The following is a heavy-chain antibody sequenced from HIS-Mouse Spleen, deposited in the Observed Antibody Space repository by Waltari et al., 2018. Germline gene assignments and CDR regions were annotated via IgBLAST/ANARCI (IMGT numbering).Heavy chain of an antibody. CDR2: IFSNDEK. Sequence: QVTLKESGPVLVKPTETLTLTCTVSGFSLSNARMGVSWIRQPPGKALEWLAHIFSNDEKSYSTSLKRRLTISKDTSKSQVVLTMTNMDPVDTATYYCARIIWAGVNTLHAFDIWGQGTMVTVSS. J-gene: IGHJ3*02. D-gene: IGHD3-16*01. CDR3: ARIIWAGVNTLHAFDI. CDR1: GFSLSNARMG. V-gene: IGHV2-26*01.